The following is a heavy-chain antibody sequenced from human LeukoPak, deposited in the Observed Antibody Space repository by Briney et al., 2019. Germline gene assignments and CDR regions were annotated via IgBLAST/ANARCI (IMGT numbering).Heavy chain of an antibody. CDR3: ASDPGGIAARLLKFDP. J-gene: IGHJ5*02. CDR2: INHSVST. D-gene: IGHD6-6*01. V-gene: IGHV4-34*01. CDR1: GESFSGFY. Sequence: PSETLSLTCAVYGESFSGFYWSWIRQPPGKGLERIGEINHSVSTNFNPSLKSRVTISVDTSKNHFSLKLSSVTAAATAVYYCASDPGGIAARLLKFDPWGQGTLVTVSS.